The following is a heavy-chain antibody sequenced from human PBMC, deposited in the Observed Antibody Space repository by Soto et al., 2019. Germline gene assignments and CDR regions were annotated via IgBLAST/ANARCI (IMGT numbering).Heavy chain of an antibody. CDR1: GGSISSGGYY. CDR3: ASTRVIVLMVYAMHTFAFDI. V-gene: IGHV4-31*03. Sequence: SETLSLTCTVSGGSISSGGYYWSWIRQHPGKGLEWIGYIYYSGSTYYNPSLKSRVTISVDTSKNQFSLKLSSVTAADTAVYYCASTRVIVLMVYAMHTFAFDIWSQGTMVSVSS. D-gene: IGHD2-8*01. CDR2: IYYSGST. J-gene: IGHJ3*02.